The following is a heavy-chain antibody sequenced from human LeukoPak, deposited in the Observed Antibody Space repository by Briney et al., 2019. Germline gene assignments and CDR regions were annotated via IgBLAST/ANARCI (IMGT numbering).Heavy chain of an antibody. CDR2: ISSSGSTI. D-gene: IGHD1-7*01. CDR3: ARGGPFTGPTSTPRASDY. J-gene: IGHJ4*02. V-gene: IGHV3-48*03. CDR1: GFTFSSYE. Sequence: PGGSLRLSCAASGFTFSSYEMNWVRQAPGKGLEWVSYISSSGSTIYYADSVKGRFTISRDNAKNSLYLQMNSLRAEDSAVYHCARGGPFTGPTSTPRASDYWGQGILVTVSS.